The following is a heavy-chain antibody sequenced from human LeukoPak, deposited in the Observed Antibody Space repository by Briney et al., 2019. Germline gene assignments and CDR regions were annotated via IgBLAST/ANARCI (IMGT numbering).Heavy chain of an antibody. CDR2: IKQDGSEK. J-gene: IGHJ6*03. CDR1: GFTLSIYW. D-gene: IGHD5-18*01. Sequence: PGGSLRLSCAPSGFTLSIYWMNWVRQAPGTGLGWVANIKQDGSEKYYVDPVKGRFTISRDKAKNSLYLQMNSLRAEDTAVYYCARARDGYTYGSVYYYMDVWGKGTTVTVSS. CDR3: ARARDGYTYGSVYYYMDV. V-gene: IGHV3-7*01.